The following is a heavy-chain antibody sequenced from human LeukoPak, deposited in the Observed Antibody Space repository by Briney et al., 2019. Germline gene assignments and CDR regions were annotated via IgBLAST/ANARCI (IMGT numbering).Heavy chain of an antibody. CDR1: GFTFSSYS. CDR2: ISSSSSYI. CDR3: ARVSELDAFDY. Sequence: GGSLRLSCAASGFTFSSYSMNWVRQAPGKGMEWVSSISSSSSYIYYADSVKGRFTISRDNAKNSLYLQMNSLRAEDTAVYYCARVSELDAFDYCGQGTLVTVSS. V-gene: IGHV3-21*01. J-gene: IGHJ4*02. D-gene: IGHD1-26*01.